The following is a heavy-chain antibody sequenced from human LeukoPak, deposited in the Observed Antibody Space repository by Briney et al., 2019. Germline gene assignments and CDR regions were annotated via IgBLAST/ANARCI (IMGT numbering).Heavy chain of an antibody. CDR1: GGSISSYY. Sequence: PSETLSLTCSVSGGSISSYYWSWIRQPPGKGLEWIGYLFYSGNTNSNPSLKSRVTILADTSKNQFSLKLTSVTAADTAVYYCARDVGGIYCSGGSCYSDGVDVWGQGTTVTVSS. CDR3: ARDVGGIYCSGGSCYSDGVDV. D-gene: IGHD2-15*01. J-gene: IGHJ6*02. CDR2: LFYSGNT. V-gene: IGHV4-59*12.